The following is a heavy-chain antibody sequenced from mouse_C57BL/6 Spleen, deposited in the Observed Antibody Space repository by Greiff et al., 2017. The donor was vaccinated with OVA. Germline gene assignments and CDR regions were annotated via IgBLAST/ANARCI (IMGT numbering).Heavy chain of an antibody. D-gene: IGHD1-2*01. CDR1: GYTFTSYW. Sequence: QVQLQQPGAELVMPGASVKLSCKASGYTFTSYWMHWVKQRPGQGLEWIGEIDPSDSYTNYNQKFKGKSTLTVDKSSSTAYMQLSSLTSEDSAAYYCARSPPYGPDYWGQGTTLTVSS. CDR3: ARSPPYGPDY. V-gene: IGHV1-69*01. J-gene: IGHJ2*01. CDR2: IDPSDSYT.